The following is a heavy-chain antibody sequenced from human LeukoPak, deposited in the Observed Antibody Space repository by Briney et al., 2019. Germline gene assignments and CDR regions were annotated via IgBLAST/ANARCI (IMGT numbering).Heavy chain of an antibody. CDR3: ARDYDILTGYYNPEDDAFDI. Sequence: GGSLRLSCAASGFTFSSYGMHWVRQAPGKGLEWVAVISYDGSNKYYADSVKGRFTISRDNAKNSLYLQMNSLRAEDTAVYYCARDYDILTGYYNPEDDAFDIWGQGTMVTVSS. J-gene: IGHJ3*02. V-gene: IGHV3-30*03. CDR1: GFTFSSYG. D-gene: IGHD3-9*01. CDR2: ISYDGSNK.